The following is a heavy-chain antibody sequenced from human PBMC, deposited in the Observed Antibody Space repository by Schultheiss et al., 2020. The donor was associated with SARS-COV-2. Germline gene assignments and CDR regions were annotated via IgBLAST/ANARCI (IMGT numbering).Heavy chain of an antibody. CDR3: ARVPHYYYDSSGYLDY. D-gene: IGHD3-22*01. V-gene: IGHV4-59*12. J-gene: IGHJ4*02. CDR2: IYFSGST. Sequence: SQTLSLTCTVSGGSISNYYWSWIRQPPGKGLEWIGYIYFSGSTNYNPSLKSRVTISVDTSKNQFSLKLSSVTAADTAVYYCARVPHYYYDSSGYLDYWGQGTLVTVSS. CDR1: GGSISNYY.